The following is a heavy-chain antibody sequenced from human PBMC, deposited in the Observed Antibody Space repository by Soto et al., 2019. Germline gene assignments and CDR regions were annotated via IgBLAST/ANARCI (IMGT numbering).Heavy chain of an antibody. D-gene: IGHD2-15*01. CDR2: TYYRSKWYN. V-gene: IGHV6-1*01. Sequence: QVQLQQSGPGLVKPSQTLSLTCAISGDSVSSNSAAWNWIRQSPSRGLEWLGRTYYRSKWYNDYAVSVKSRLTINPYTSTNQCSLQLNSVTPEDTAVYYCARAYCSGGRCWAWSNWFDPWGQGTLVTVSS. CDR3: ARAYCSGGRCWAWSNWFDP. CDR1: GDSVSSNSAA. J-gene: IGHJ5*02.